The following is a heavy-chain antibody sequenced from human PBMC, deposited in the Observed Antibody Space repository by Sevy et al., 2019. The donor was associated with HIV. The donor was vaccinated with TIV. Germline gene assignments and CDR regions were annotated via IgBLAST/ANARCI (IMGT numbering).Heavy chain of an antibody. J-gene: IGHJ6*02. Sequence: GGSLRLSCAASGFSFRNYDMHWVRQAPGKGLEWLALVSFDGDSTYSADSVKGRFTSSSDNSKKTLYLQMNSLRVEDTAIYYCAKGGGPDTSGYVSYYYYGMDVWGQGTTVTVSS. CDR1: GFSFRNYD. V-gene: IGHV3-30*18. CDR2: VSFDGDST. D-gene: IGHD2-2*01. CDR3: AKGGGPDTSGYVSYYYYGMDV.